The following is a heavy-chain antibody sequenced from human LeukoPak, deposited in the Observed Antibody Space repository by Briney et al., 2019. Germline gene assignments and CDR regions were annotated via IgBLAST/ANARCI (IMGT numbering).Heavy chain of an antibody. J-gene: IGHJ6*02. V-gene: IGHV3-15*01. Sequence: GGSLRLSCAASGFTFSNAWMSWVRQAPGKGLEWVGRIKSKTDGGTTDYAAPVKGRFTISRDDSKNTLYLQMNSLKTEDTAVYYCTTGPPSGATYYYYGMDVWGQGTTVTVSS. CDR2: IKSKTDGGTT. CDR3: TTGPPSGATYYYYGMDV. D-gene: IGHD1-26*01. CDR1: GFTFSNAW.